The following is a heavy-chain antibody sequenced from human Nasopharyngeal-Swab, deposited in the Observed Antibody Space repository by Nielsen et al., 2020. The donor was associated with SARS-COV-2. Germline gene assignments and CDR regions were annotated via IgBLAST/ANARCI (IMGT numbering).Heavy chain of an antibody. V-gene: IGHV5-51*01. D-gene: IGHD6-19*01. CDR2: IYPGDSDT. CDR3: ARETTQYSSGWYYYYGMDV. J-gene: IGHJ6*02. Sequence: GGSLRLSFKGSGYSLTSYWIGWVRQLPGKGLEGMGIIYPGDSDTRYSPSFQGQVTISADKSISTAYLQWNSLKASDTAMYYCARETTQYSSGWYYYYGMDVWGQGTTVTVSS. CDR1: GYSLTSYW.